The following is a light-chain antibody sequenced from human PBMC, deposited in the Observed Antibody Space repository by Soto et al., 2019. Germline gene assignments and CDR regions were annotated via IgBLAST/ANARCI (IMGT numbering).Light chain of an antibody. Sequence: AALSFRASQNISNYLIWYQQKPGQAPRLLIYDVSNRATGIPARFSGSGSGTDFTLTISTLQSEGFAVSSYQQYNNRPGITFGQGTRLEIK. CDR2: DVS. J-gene: IGKJ5*01. CDR1: QNISNY. V-gene: IGKV3D-15*01. CDR3: QQYNNRPGIT.